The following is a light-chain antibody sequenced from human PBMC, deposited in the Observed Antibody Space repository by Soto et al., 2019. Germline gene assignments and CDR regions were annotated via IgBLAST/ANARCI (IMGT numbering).Light chain of an antibody. CDR2: SNN. J-gene: IGLJ3*02. CDR1: SSNVGSNS. CDR3: ATWDDTLDGWV. V-gene: IGLV1-44*01. Sequence: QSVLTQPPSVSGTPGQRVTISCSGGSSNVGSNSVNWYQQLPGTAPKLLIYSNNQRPSGVPDRFSGSRSGTSASLAISGLQSEDEAEYHCATWDDTLDGWVFGGGTKVTVL.